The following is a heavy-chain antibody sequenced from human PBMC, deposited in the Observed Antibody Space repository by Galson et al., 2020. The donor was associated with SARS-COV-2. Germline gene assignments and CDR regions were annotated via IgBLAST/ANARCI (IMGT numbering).Heavy chain of an antibody. D-gene: IGHD2-8*01. CDR2: ISYDGSNK. Sequence: TGGSLRLSCAASGFPFSSYAMHWVRQAPGKGLERVAVISYDGSNKYYADPVKGRFTISRDNSKNTLYLQMNSLRAEDTAVYYCASVPPGDVLRVYAIYYDYYGMDVWGQGTTVTVSS. V-gene: IGHV3-30-3*01. J-gene: IGHJ6*02. CDR3: ASVPPGDVLRVYAIYYDYYGMDV. CDR1: GFPFSSYA.